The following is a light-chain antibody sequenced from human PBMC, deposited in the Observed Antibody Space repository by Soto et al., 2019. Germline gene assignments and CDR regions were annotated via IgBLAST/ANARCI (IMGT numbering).Light chain of an antibody. CDR2: AAS. CDR3: QQSFTTWT. CDR1: QSVGNF. J-gene: IGKJ1*01. Sequence: DIQMTQSPSSLSASVGDRVTITCRASQSVGNFLNWYQQKPGLPPKYLIYAASNLQSGVTSRFSGSGSGTDFTITNSNLQPEDFATYYCQQSFTTWTFGQGTKVEVK. V-gene: IGKV1-39*01.